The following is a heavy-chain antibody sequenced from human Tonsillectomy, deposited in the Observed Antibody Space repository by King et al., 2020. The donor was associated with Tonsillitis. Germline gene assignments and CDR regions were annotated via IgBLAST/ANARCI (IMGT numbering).Heavy chain of an antibody. V-gene: IGHV3-30*18. CDR1: GLTFSSYG. Sequence: VQLVESGGGVVQPGRSLRLSCAASGLTFSSYGMHWVRQAPGKGLEWVAVISYDGSNKDYADSVKGRFTISRDNCKNTLYLQMNSLRAEDTAVYYCAKDTMIRDGPSYYYYFYGMDVWGQGTTVTVSS. CDR3: AKDTMIRDGPSYYYYFYGMDV. D-gene: IGHD3-10*01. J-gene: IGHJ6*02. CDR2: ISYDGSNK.